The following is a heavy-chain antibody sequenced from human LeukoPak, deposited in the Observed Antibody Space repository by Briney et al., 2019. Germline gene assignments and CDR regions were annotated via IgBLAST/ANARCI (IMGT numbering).Heavy chain of an antibody. CDR3: AKDIGYCYTAYFDY. D-gene: IGHD2-8*02. CDR2: ISWNSGSI. J-gene: IGHJ4*02. V-gene: IGHV3-9*01. CDR1: GFTFDDYA. Sequence: GGSLRLSCAASGFTFDDYAMHWVRQAPGKGLEWVSGISWNSGSIGYADSVKGRFTISRDNAKNSLYLQMNSLRAEDTALYYCAKDIGYCYTAYFDYWGQGTLVTVSS.